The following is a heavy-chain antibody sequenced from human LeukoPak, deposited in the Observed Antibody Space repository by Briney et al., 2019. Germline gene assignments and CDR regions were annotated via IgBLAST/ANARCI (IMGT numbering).Heavy chain of an antibody. V-gene: IGHV1-46*01. CDR3: ARDQEGFDY. Sequence: GASVKVSCKASGYTFGSYGISWVRQAPGQGLEWMGMIYPRDGSTSYAQKFQGRVTVTRDTSTSTVHMELSGLRSEDTAVYYCARDQEGFDYWGQGTLVTVSS. J-gene: IGHJ4*02. CDR2: IYPRDGST. CDR1: GYTFGSYG.